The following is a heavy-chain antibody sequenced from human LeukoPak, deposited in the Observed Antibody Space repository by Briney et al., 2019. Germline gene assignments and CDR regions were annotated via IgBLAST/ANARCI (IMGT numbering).Heavy chain of an antibody. CDR1: GYTFTSYY. CDR2: INPSGGST. CDR3: ARGSVLRYFDWLSADAFDI. J-gene: IGHJ3*02. Sequence: ASVKVSCKASGYTFTSYYMHWVRQAPGQGLEWMGIINPSGGSTSYAQKFQGRVTMTRDTSTSTVYMGLSSLRSEDTAVYYCARGSVLRYFDWLSADAFDIWGQGTMVTVSS. V-gene: IGHV1-46*01. D-gene: IGHD3-9*01.